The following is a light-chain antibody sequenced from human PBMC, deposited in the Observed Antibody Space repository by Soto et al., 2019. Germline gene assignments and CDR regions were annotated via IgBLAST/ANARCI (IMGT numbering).Light chain of an antibody. J-gene: IGKJ4*01. CDR3: QQANSFPLT. CDR1: QSISRY. Sequence: IVLTQSPGTLSLSPGERTTLSCRASQSISRYLAWYKQKPGQGPRLFSYGASSRATGTPDRFSGSGSGTEFTLTISSLKPEDFETYYCQQANSFPLTFGGGTKVDIK. V-gene: IGKV3-20*01. CDR2: GAS.